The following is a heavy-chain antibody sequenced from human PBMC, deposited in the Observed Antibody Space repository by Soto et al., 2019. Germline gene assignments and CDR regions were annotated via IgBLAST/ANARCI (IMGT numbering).Heavy chain of an antibody. CDR1: GFTFSSYS. Sequence: VGSLRLSCAASGFTFSSYSMNWVRQAPGKGLEWVSSISSSSSYIYYADSVKGRFTISRDNAKNSLYLQMNSLRAEDTAVYYCARTDSVQTLTPGDYWGQGTLVTVSS. CDR3: ARTDSVQTLTPGDY. D-gene: IGHD7-27*01. J-gene: IGHJ4*02. V-gene: IGHV3-21*01. CDR2: ISSSSSYI.